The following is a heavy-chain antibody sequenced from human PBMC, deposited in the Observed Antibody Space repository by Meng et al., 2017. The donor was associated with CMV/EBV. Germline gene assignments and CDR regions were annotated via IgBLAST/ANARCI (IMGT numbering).Heavy chain of an antibody. V-gene: IGHV3-20*03. Sequence: YGMSWVRQAPGEGLGWVSGINWNGGSTGYADSVKGRFTISRDNAKNSLYLQMNSLRAEDTALYYCARGLASLGYCSSTSCYLYYFDYWGQGTLVTVSS. J-gene: IGHJ4*02. CDR1: YG. CDR3: ARGLASLGYCSSTSCYLYYFDY. CDR2: INWNGGST. D-gene: IGHD2-2*01.